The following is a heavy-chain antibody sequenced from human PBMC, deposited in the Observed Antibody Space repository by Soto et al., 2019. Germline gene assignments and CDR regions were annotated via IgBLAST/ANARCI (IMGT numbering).Heavy chain of an antibody. V-gene: IGHV1-18*01. J-gene: IGHJ5*02. Sequence: ASVKVSSKASGYTFTSYALSSLRQAPGQGLEWMGWISAYNGNTNYAQKLQGRVTMTTDTSTSTAYMELRSLRSDDTAVYYCARDGGFLRQWLGHWFDPWGQGTLVTVSS. CDR1: GYTFTSYA. CDR3: ARDGGFLRQWLGHWFDP. CDR2: ISAYNGNT. D-gene: IGHD6-19*01.